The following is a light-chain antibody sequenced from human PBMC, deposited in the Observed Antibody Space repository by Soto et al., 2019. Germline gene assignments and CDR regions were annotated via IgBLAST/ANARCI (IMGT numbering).Light chain of an antibody. CDR2: GAS. J-gene: IGKJ1*01. CDR3: QQYNNWPRT. Sequence: EVVMSQSPDTLSVSPGERATLSCSASQSVSSNLAWYQQKLGQAPRLLIYGASTRATGISARISGSGSGTEFTLTISSLQSEDFAIYYCQQYNNWPRTFGQGTKVDIK. V-gene: IGKV3-15*01. CDR1: QSVSSN.